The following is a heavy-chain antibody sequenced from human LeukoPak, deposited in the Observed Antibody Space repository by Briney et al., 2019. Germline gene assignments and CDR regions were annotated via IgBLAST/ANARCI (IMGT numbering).Heavy chain of an antibody. CDR3: ARRGSSGWHPVINAFDI. CDR1: GYSFTSYW. J-gene: IGHJ3*02. Sequence: GESLKISCKGSGYSFTSYWIGWVLQMPGKGLEWMVIIYPGDSDTRYSPSFQGQVTISADKSISTAYLQWSSLKASDTAMYYCARRGSSGWHPVINAFDIWGQGTMVTVSS. CDR2: IYPGDSDT. V-gene: IGHV5-51*01. D-gene: IGHD6-25*01.